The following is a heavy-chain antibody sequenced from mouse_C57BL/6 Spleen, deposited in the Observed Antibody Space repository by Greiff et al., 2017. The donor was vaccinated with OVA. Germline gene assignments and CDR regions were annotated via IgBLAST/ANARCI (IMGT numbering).Heavy chain of an antibody. D-gene: IGHD2-1*01. Sequence: EVQVVESGGGLVKPGGSLKLSCAASGFTFSDYGMHWVRQAPEKGLEWVAYISSGSSTIYYADTVKGRFTISRDNAKNTLFLQMTSLRSEDTAMYYCARGNYGNYEGNYAMDYWGQGTSVTVSS. CDR1: GFTFSDYG. CDR3: ARGNYGNYEGNYAMDY. J-gene: IGHJ4*01. CDR2: ISSGSSTI. V-gene: IGHV5-17*01.